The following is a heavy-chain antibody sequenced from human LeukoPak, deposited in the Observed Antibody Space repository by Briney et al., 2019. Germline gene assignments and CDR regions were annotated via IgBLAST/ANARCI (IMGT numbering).Heavy chain of an antibody. CDR2: IIPILGIA. D-gene: IGHD2-21*02. J-gene: IGHJ6*02. CDR3: ARDFCYSGPYYYYGMDV. CDR1: GGTFSSYA. V-gene: IGHV1-69*04. Sequence: SVKVSCKASGGTFSSYAISWVRQAPGQGLEWMGRIIPILGIANYAQKFQGRVTITADKSTSTAYMELSSLRSEDTAVYYCARDFCYSGPYYYYGMDVWGQGTTVTVSS.